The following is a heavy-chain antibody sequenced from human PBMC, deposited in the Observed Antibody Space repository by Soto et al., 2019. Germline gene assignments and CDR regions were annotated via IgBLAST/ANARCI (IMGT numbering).Heavy chain of an antibody. CDR3: ARRFTGLPPPIFDS. D-gene: IGHD2-2*01. J-gene: IGHJ4*02. CDR1: GYTFTNYA. Sequence: ASVKVSCSGSGYTFTNYAIHWVRQDPGQRLEWMGWINAGNGDTKYSQNFQGRVTFTRDSSATTAYMELSTLTSEDTAVYYCARRFTGLPPPIFDSWGQGALVTVSS. CDR2: INAGNGDT. V-gene: IGHV1-3*01.